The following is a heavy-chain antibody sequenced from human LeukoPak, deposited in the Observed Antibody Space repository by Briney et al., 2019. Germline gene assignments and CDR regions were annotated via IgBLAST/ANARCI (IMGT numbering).Heavy chain of an antibody. CDR2: IYWDDAK. D-gene: IGHD3-10*01. CDR3: AHAMVRGVVCDY. CDR1: GFSLSTSEVG. Sequence: SGPTLVKPTQTLTLTCTFSGFSLSTSEVGVGWLRQPPGKALEWLTVIYWDDAKRYSPSLKSRLSITKDTSQNQVVLTMTNMDPFDTGTYYCAHAMVRGVVCDYWGQGTLVTVSS. V-gene: IGHV2-5*02. J-gene: IGHJ4*02.